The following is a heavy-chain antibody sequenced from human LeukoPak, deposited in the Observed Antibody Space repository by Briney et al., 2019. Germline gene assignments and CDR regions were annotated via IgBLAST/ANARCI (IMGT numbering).Heavy chain of an antibody. CDR2: ISYSGST. Sequence: SETLSLTCTVSGGSISRYYWSWIRQPPGKGLEWIGYISYSGSTNYNPSLKSRVTISVDTSKNQFSLELSSVTAADTAVYYCARMGVFGNPLDNGGQETLAPVPP. V-gene: IGHV4-59*01. CDR1: GGSISRYY. CDR3: ARMGVFGNPLDN. J-gene: IGHJ4*02. D-gene: IGHD3-16*01.